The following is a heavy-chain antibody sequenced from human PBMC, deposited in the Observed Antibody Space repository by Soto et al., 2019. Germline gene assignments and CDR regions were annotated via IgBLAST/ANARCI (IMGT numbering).Heavy chain of an antibody. CDR3: ARDFLDSKYYFDY. Sequence: PSQTLSLTCAISGDSVSSSGAAWNWIRQSPSRGLEWLGRTYYRSQWNNDYVVSLKSRITIKPDTSKNQFSLQLNSVTPEDTAVYYCARDFLDSKYYFDYWGQGTLVTVSS. CDR1: GDSVSSSGAA. V-gene: IGHV6-1*01. J-gene: IGHJ4*02. D-gene: IGHD1-1*01. CDR2: TYYRSQWNN.